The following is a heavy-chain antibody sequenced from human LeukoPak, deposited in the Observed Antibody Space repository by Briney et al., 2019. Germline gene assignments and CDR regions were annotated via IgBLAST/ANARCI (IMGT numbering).Heavy chain of an antibody. V-gene: IGHV1-18*01. D-gene: IGHD2-15*01. CDR1: GYTFTSYG. J-gene: IGHJ4*02. Sequence: ASVKVSCKASGYTFTSYGISWVRPAPGQGLEWMGWISAYNGNTNYAQKLQGRVTMTTDTSTSTAYMELRSLRSDDTAVYYCARDFAGGRRLVEVAATRPMGYWGQGTLVTVSS. CDR2: ISAYNGNT. CDR3: ARDFAGGRRLVEVAATRPMGY.